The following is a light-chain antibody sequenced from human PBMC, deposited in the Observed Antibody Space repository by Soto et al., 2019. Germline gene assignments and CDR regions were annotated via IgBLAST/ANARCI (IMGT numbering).Light chain of an antibody. J-gene: IGLJ2*01. CDR1: SSNIGAGYD. Sequence: QSVLTQPPSVSGAPGQRVTISCTGSSSNIGAGYDVHWYQQPPGTAPKLLIYGNSNRPSGVPDRFSGSKSGTSASLAITGLQAEDEADYYCQSYDSSLSGQGVFGGGTKLTVL. CDR2: GNS. CDR3: QSYDSSLSGQGV. V-gene: IGLV1-40*01.